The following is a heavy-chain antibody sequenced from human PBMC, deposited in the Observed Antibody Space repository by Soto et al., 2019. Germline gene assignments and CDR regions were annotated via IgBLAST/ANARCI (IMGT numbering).Heavy chain of an antibody. CDR1: GFDFSTYA. CDR3: ARDSVTRVSSDIPGMDV. Sequence: AVGSLRLSCVASGFDFSTYAMSWVRQAPGKGLEWVSVIGEGGVSRVYADAVKGRFTSSRDNSKNTLYLQMTSLRVDDTAMYYCARDSVTRVSSDIPGMDVWGQGTTVTVSS. J-gene: IGHJ6*02. V-gene: IGHV3-23*01. CDR2: IGEGGVSR. D-gene: IGHD3-10*01.